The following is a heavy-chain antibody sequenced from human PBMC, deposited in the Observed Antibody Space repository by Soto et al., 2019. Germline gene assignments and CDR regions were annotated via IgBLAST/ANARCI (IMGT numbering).Heavy chain of an antibody. V-gene: IGHV1-8*01. CDR3: ARGVIASSSWKTKNIDY. J-gene: IGHJ4*02. CDR1: GYTFTSYD. Sequence: ASVKVSCKASGYTFTSYDINWVRQATGQGLEWMGWMNPNSGNTGYAQKFQGRVTMTRNTSISTAYMELSSLRSEDTAVYYCARGVIASSSWKTKNIDYWGQGTLVTVSS. CDR2: MNPNSGNT. D-gene: IGHD6-13*01.